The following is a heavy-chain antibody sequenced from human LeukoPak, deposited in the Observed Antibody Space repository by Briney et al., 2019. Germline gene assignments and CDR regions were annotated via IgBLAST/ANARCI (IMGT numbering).Heavy chain of an antibody. J-gene: IGHJ4*02. D-gene: IGHD2-2*01. CDR2: ISASGGST. CDR3: ARDCSTTSCYVALY. V-gene: IGHV3-23*01. CDR1: GFTFGNYD. Sequence: GGSLRLSCAASGFTFGNYDMSWVRQAPGKGLEWVSGISASGGSTYAADSVKGRFTVSRDISKNTLYLQMNSLRAEGTAVYYCARDCSTTSCYVALYWGQGTLVTVSS.